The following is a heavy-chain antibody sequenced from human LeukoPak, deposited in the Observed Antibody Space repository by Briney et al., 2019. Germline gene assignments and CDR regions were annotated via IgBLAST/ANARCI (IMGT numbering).Heavy chain of an antibody. V-gene: IGHV3-48*03. D-gene: IGHD3-22*01. CDR1: GFTFSSYE. CDR3: ARDLRITMIVVAPFDY. J-gene: IGHJ4*02. Sequence: GGSLRLSCAASGFTFSSYEMNWVRQAPGKGLEWVSYISSSGSTIYYADSVKGRFTISRDNAKNSLYLQMNSLRAEDTAVYYCARDLRITMIVVAPFDYWGQGTLVTVSS. CDR2: ISSSGSTI.